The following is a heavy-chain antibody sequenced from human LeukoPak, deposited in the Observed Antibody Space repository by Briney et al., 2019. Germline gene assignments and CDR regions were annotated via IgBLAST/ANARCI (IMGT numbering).Heavy chain of an antibody. J-gene: IGHJ6*03. V-gene: IGHV3-30*03. CDR3: ARTRRHYYYYMDV. CDR1: GFRFSDYG. Sequence: GGSLRLSCTGSGFRFSDYGIHWVRLVPGKGLEWVAVISFDGKIETYADSVKGRFTISRDNSKNTLYLQMNSLRAEDTAVYYCARTRRHYYYYMDVWGKGTTVTVSS. CDR2: ISFDGKIE.